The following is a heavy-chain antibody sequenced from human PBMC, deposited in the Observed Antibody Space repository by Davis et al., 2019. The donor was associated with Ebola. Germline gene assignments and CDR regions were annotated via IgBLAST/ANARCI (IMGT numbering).Heavy chain of an antibody. CDR3: ARDIGLELRRPYHHGLDV. J-gene: IGHJ6*04. D-gene: IGHD1-26*01. CDR2: IYYHGNT. Sequence: MPSETLSLTCTVSGGSISKYLWTWIRQAPGKGLEWIGDIYYHGNTNYNPSLKSRVTMSVDTARNQFSLKLTSVTTPDTAVYYCARDIGLELRRPYHHGLDVWGTGTTVTVSS. CDR1: GGSISKYL. V-gene: IGHV4-59*01.